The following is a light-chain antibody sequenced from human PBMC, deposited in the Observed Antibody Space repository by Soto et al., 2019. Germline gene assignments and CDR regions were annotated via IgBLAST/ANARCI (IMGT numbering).Light chain of an antibody. CDR2: GAS. CDR1: QSVSSN. V-gene: IGKV3-15*01. Sequence: EIVLIMYPETLSVSPGERSTLSCMASQSVSSNLAWYQQKPGQAPRLLIYGASTRATGIPARFSGSGSGTEFTLTISSLQSEDFAVYYCQQYNNLPPGTFGQGGNVDIK. CDR3: QQYNNLPPGT. J-gene: IGKJ1*01.